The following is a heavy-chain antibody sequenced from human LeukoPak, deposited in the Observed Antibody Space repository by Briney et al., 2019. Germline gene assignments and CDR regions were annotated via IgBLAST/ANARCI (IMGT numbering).Heavy chain of an antibody. V-gene: IGHV3-21*01. J-gene: IGHJ4*02. CDR1: GFSFSSYV. CDR2: ISSGATYI. Sequence: GGSLRLSCAASGFSFSSYVMHWVRQAPGKGLEWVSSISSGATYIYYADSVKGRFTISRDNAKNSMYLQINGLRAEDTAVYYCARGRYSGTYFVDFWGQGTLVTVSS. D-gene: IGHD1-26*01. CDR3: ARGRYSGTYFVDF.